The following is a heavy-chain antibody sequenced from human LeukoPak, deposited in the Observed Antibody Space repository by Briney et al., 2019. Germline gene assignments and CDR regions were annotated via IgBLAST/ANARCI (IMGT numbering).Heavy chain of an antibody. Sequence: SETLSLTCAVSGGSISSYYYSWVRQPPGKGLEWIGYIYFTGTISYNPSLKSRVIISVDMSKNQFSLNLSSVTAADTAVYYCARGDKFASGSYHYWGQGILVTVAS. J-gene: IGHJ4*02. V-gene: IGHV4-59*01. D-gene: IGHD3-10*01. CDR3: ARGDKFASGSYHY. CDR1: GGSISSYY. CDR2: IYFTGTI.